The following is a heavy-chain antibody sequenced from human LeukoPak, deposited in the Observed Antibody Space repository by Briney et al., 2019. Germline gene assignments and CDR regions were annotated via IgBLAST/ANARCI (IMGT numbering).Heavy chain of an antibody. CDR1: GGSFSGYY. D-gene: IGHD6-6*01. V-gene: IGHV4-34*01. Sequence: PSETLSLTCAVYGGSFSGYYWSWIRQPPGKGLEWIGEINHSGSTNYNPSLKSRVTISVATSKNQFSLKLSSVTAADTAVYYCADSIAARPAPVDYWGQGTLVTVSS. CDR2: INHSGST. CDR3: ADSIAARPAPVDY. J-gene: IGHJ4*02.